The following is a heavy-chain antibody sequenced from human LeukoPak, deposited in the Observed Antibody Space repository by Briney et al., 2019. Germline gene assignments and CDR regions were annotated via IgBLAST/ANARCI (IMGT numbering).Heavy chain of an antibody. D-gene: IGHD3-10*01. J-gene: IGHJ5*02. Sequence: SETLSLTCAVYGGSFSGYYWSWVRQPPGKGLEWIGEINHSGSTDYNPSLKSRVTISVDTSKNQFSLKLSSVTAADTAVYYCARDLYYYGSGSYYGWWFDPWGQGTLVTVSS. V-gene: IGHV4-34*01. CDR2: INHSGST. CDR3: ARDLYYYGSGSYYGWWFDP. CDR1: GGSFSGYY.